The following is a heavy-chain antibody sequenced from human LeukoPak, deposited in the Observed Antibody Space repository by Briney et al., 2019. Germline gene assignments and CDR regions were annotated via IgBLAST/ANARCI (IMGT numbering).Heavy chain of an antibody. V-gene: IGHV3-23*01. CDR1: GFTFSSCA. D-gene: IGHD2-2*01. CDR3: AKALGYCSSTSCHAFDY. J-gene: IGHJ4*02. Sequence: GGSLRLSCAASGFTFSSCAMSWVRQAPGKGLEWVSAIIASGGSTYYADSVKGRFTISRDNSRNTLYLQMNSLRAEDTAVYYCAKALGYCSSTSCHAFDYWGQGTLVTVSS. CDR2: IIASGGST.